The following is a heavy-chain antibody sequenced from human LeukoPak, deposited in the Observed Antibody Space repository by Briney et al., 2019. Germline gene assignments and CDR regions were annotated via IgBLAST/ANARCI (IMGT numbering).Heavy chain of an antibody. D-gene: IGHD6-13*01. J-gene: IGHJ4*02. Sequence: PAETLSLTCTVSGGSISSSSYYWGWIRQPPGKGLEWIGSIYYSGSTYYNPSLKSRVTISVDTSKNQFSLKLSSVTAADTAVYYCARQARMYSSSWYANEIDYWGQGTLVTVSS. CDR3: ARQARMYSSSWYANEIDY. CDR1: GGSISSSSYY. V-gene: IGHV4-39*01. CDR2: IYYSGST.